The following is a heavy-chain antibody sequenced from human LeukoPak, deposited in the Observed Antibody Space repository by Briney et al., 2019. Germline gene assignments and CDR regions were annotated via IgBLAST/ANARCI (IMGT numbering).Heavy chain of an antibody. J-gene: IGHJ4*02. Sequence: SETLSLTCTVSGGSISSYYWSWIRQPPGKELEWIGYIHYSGSTNYNPSLKSRVTMSVDPSKNQFSLKLTSVTAADTAVYYCARGGYFDWSLFDYWGQGTLVTVSS. CDR3: ARGGYFDWSLFDY. D-gene: IGHD3-9*01. CDR1: GGSISSYY. V-gene: IGHV4-59*01. CDR2: IHYSGST.